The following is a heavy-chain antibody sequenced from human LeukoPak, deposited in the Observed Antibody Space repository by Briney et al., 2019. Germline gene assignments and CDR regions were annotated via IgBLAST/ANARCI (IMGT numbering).Heavy chain of an antibody. CDR1: GNTFTDLS. CDR2: FDPEDVET. V-gene: IGHV1-24*01. CDR3: ATDFYRGRQFDY. J-gene: IGHJ4*02. Sequence: ASVKVSCKVSGNTFTDLSMNWVRQAPGKGLEWMGGFDPEDVETIYAQKFQGGVTMTEDTSTATAYMELSSLRPDDTAVYYCATDFYRGRQFDYWGQGTLVTVSS. D-gene: IGHD2/OR15-2a*01.